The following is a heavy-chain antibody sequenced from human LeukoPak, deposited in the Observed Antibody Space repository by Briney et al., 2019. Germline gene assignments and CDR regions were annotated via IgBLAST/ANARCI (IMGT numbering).Heavy chain of an antibody. CDR2: IIPIFGTA. CDR1: GGTFSSYA. Sequence: ASVKVSCKASGGTFSSYAISWVRQAPGQGLEWMGRIIPIFGTANYAQKFQGRVTITTDESTSTAYMELSSLRSEDTAVYYCARIPIAVAGRWYYFDYWGQGTLVTVSS. D-gene: IGHD6-19*01. V-gene: IGHV1-69*05. CDR3: ARIPIAVAGRWYYFDY. J-gene: IGHJ4*02.